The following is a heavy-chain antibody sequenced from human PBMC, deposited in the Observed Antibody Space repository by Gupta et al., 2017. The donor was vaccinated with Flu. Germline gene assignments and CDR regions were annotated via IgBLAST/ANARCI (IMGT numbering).Heavy chain of an antibody. CDR1: GGNFDNYS. V-gene: IGHV1-69*02. Sequence: QVQLVQSGAEVKKPGSSVKVSCKASGGNFDNYSITWVRQAPGQGLEWMGRIIPILGIVSYSQKFQCRVTINADKSTSTAFMEMSSLRSEDTAVYYCARVESTVTISHGLDVWGQGTTVTVSS. D-gene: IGHD4-17*01. CDR3: ARVESTVTISHGLDV. J-gene: IGHJ6*02. CDR2: IIPILGIV.